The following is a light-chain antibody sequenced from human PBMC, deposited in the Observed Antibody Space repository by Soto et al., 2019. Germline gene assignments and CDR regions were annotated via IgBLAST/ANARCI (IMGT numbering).Light chain of an antibody. Sequence: IQMTQSPSTLSASVGDRVTITCRASQTTSSWLAWYQQEPGKAPKLLIYKASTLQSGVPSRFSGSGSGTEFTLTISSLQPDDFATYYCQQQWTFGQGTKVEIK. CDR1: QTTSSW. CDR3: QQQWT. CDR2: KAS. V-gene: IGKV1-5*03. J-gene: IGKJ1*01.